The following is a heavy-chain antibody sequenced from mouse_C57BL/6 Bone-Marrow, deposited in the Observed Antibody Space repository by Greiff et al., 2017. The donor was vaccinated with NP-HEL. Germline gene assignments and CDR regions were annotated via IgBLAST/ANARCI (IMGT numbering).Heavy chain of an antibody. Sequence: EVQVVESEGGLVQPGSSMKLSCTASGFTFSDYYMAWVRQVPEKGLEWVANINYDGSSTYYLDSLKSRFIISRDNAKNILYLQMSSLKSEDTATYYCARDDYDGYAMDYWGQGTSVTVSS. CDR2: INYDGSST. J-gene: IGHJ4*01. CDR3: ARDDYDGYAMDY. CDR1: GFTFSDYY. D-gene: IGHD2-4*01. V-gene: IGHV5-16*01.